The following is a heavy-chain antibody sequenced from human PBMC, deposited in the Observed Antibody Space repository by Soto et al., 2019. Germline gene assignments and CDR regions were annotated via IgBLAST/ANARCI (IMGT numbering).Heavy chain of an antibody. V-gene: IGHV1-18*01. CDR3: ARPRPYCSGGSCNYYYGMDV. CDR1: GYTFTSYG. CDR2: ISAYNGNT. Sequence: QVHLVQSGAEVKKPGASVKVSCKASGYTFTSYGISWVRQAPGQGLEWMGWISAYNGNTNYAQKRQGRVTMTTDTSRSTAYMELRSLRSDDTAVYYCARPRPYCSGGSCNYYYGMDVWGQGTTVTVSS. J-gene: IGHJ6*02. D-gene: IGHD2-15*01.